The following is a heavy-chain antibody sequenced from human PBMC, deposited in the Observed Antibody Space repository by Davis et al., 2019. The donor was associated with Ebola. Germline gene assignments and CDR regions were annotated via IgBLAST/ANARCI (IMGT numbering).Heavy chain of an antibody. V-gene: IGHV1-18*01. CDR2: ISAYTGDT. Sequence: ASVKVSCKASGYTFTNYGVSWVRQAPGQGLEWLGWISAYTGDTDHAQSLQGRLTMTTDASTTTASLQLTSLTSDDTAVYYCARDGRSSSSWVAQAPLYVLDAWGQGTLVTVAS. CDR3: ARDGRSSSSWVAQAPLYVLDA. J-gene: IGHJ5*02. CDR1: GYTFTNYG. D-gene: IGHD3-10*02.